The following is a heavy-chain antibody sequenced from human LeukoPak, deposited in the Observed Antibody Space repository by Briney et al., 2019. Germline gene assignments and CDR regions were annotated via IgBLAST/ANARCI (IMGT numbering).Heavy chain of an antibody. J-gene: IGHJ6*02. Sequence: PGGSLRLSCAASGFTFSSYGMHWVRQAPGKGLEWVAVIWYDGSNKYYADSVKGRFTISRDNSKNTLYLQMNSLRAEDTAVHYWARSGDYYGSCDYYYYYGMDVWGQGTTVTVSS. CDR3: ARSGDYYGSCDYYYYYGMDV. V-gene: IGHV3-33*01. CDR1: GFTFSSYG. D-gene: IGHD3-10*01. CDR2: IWYDGSNK.